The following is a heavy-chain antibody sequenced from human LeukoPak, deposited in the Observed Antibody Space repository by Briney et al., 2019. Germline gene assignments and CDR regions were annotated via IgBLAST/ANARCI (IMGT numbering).Heavy chain of an antibody. CDR3: AKDRRGYYGSGSYYN. J-gene: IGHJ4*02. CDR2: ISWNSGSI. V-gene: IGHV3-9*01. Sequence: PGGSLRLSCAASGFTFDDYAMHWVRQAPGKGLEWVSGISWNSGSIGYADSVKGRFTISRDNAKNSLYLQMNSLRAEDTALYYCAKDRRGYYGSGSYYNWGQGTLVTVSS. CDR1: GFTFDDYA. D-gene: IGHD3-10*01.